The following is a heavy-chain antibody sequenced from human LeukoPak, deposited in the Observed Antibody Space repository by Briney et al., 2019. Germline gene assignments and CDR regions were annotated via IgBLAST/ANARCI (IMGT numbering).Heavy chain of an antibody. V-gene: IGHV4-59*12. CDR2: IYYSGST. Sequence: PSETLSLTCTVSGGSISSYYWSWIRQPPGKGLEWIGYIYYSGSTNYNPSLKSRVTISVDTSKNQFSLKLSSVTAADTAVYYCARMRLGYCSSTSCFAAPFDYWGQGTLVTVSP. CDR3: ARMRLGYCSSTSCFAAPFDY. J-gene: IGHJ4*02. D-gene: IGHD2-2*01. CDR1: GGSISSYY.